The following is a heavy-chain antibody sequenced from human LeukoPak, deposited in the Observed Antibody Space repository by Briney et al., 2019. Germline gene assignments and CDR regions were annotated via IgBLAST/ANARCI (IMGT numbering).Heavy chain of an antibody. CDR3: ARQYYDNTGYYYFDY. D-gene: IGHD3-22*01. V-gene: IGHV4-39*01. CDR2: MYYSGST. Sequence: PSETLSLTCTVSGGSITGSSYYWGWIRQPPGKGLEWIGSMYYSGSTCYNPSLKSRLTISVDTSKNQFSLKLTSVTAADTAVYYCARQYYDNTGYYYFDYWGQGTLVTVSS. J-gene: IGHJ4*02. CDR1: GGSITGSSYY.